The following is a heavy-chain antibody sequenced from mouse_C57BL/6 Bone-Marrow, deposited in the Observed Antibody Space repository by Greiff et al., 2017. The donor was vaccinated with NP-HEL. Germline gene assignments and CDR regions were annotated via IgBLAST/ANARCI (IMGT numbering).Heavy chain of an antibody. J-gene: IGHJ2*01. Sequence: QVQLKESGAELARPGASVKLSCKASGYTFTSYGISWVKQRTGQGLEWIGEIYPRSGNTYYNEKFKGKATLTADKSSSTAYMELRSLASEDSAVYFCARDNWDFDYWGQGTTLTVSS. V-gene: IGHV1-81*01. CDR1: GYTFTSYG. CDR2: IYPRSGNT. CDR3: ARDNWDFDY. D-gene: IGHD4-1*01.